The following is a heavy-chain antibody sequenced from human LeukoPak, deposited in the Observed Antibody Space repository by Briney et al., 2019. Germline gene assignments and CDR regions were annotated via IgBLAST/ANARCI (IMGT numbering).Heavy chain of an antibody. Sequence: GGSLRLSCAASGFTFSDSGMHWVRQASGKGLEWVGHIRSKADSYATVYAASVKGRFTITRDDSENTAYLQMNSLKTEDTAVYYCATFPSGSYSAYWGQGTLVTVSS. D-gene: IGHD1-26*01. CDR1: GFTFSDSG. V-gene: IGHV3-73*01. CDR2: IRSKADSYAT. J-gene: IGHJ4*02. CDR3: ATFPSGSYSAY.